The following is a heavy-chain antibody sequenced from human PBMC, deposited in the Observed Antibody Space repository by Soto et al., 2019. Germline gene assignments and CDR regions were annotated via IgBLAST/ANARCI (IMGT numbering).Heavy chain of an antibody. Sequence: GSGPTLVNPTQTLTLTCTFSGFSLDTTGMCVSWIRQPPGKALEWLARIDWDDDEYYSTSLKTRLTISKDTSKNQVVLTMTNVDTADTATYYCARILLIQRGTKQFFVSWGPGTLVTVSS. CDR3: ARILLIQRGTKQFFVS. CDR1: GFSLDTTGMC. CDR2: IDWDDDE. D-gene: IGHD1-1*01. V-gene: IGHV2-70*11. J-gene: IGHJ4*02.